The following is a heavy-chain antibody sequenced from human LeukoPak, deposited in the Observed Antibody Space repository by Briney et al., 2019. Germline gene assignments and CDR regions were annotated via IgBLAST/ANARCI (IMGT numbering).Heavy chain of an antibody. J-gene: IGHJ3*02. D-gene: IGHD3-10*01. V-gene: IGHV4-59*01. CDR1: GGSISSYY. CDR3: ARGVTMVRGENAFDI. Sequence: PSETLSLTCTVSGGSISSYYWSWIRQPPGKGLEWIGYIYYSGSTNYNPSLKSRVTISVDTSKNQFSLKLSSVTAADTAVYYCARGVTMVRGENAFDIWGQRTMVTVSS. CDR2: IYYSGST.